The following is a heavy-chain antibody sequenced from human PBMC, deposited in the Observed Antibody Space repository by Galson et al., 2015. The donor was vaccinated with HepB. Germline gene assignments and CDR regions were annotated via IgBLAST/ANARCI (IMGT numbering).Heavy chain of an antibody. CDR1: GGSISSGGYY. Sequence: TLSLTCTVSGGSISSGGYYWSWIRQHPGKGLEWIGYIYYSGSTYYNPSLKSRVTISVDTSKNQFSLKLSSVTAADTAVYYCARLALPLYYFDYWGQGTLVTVSS. CDR3: ARLALPLYYFDY. CDR2: IYYSGST. V-gene: IGHV4-31*03. D-gene: IGHD3-3*02. J-gene: IGHJ4*02.